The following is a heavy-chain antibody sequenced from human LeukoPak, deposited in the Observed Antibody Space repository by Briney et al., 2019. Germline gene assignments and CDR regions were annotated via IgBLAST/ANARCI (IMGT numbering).Heavy chain of an antibody. J-gene: IGHJ3*02. D-gene: IGHD6-19*01. CDR2: INHSGST. CDR3: ARIEGSGWAPDAFDI. Sequence: SETLSLTCAVYGGSFSGYYWSWIRQPPGKGLEWIGEINHSGSTNYNPSLKSRVTISVDTSKNQFSLKLSSVTAADTAVYYCARIEGSGWAPDAFDIWGQGTMVTVSS. CDR1: GGSFSGYY. V-gene: IGHV4-34*01.